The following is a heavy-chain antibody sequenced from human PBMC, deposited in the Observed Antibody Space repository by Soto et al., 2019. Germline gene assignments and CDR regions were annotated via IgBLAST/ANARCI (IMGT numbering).Heavy chain of an antibody. CDR2: LYNDERT. V-gene: IGHV4-4*07. J-gene: IGHJ4*02. CDR3: AREPLAHSYFDL. CDR1: GGSVSNHY. Sequence: SETLSLTCTVSGGSVSNHYWSWIRQPAGKGLEWLGRLYNDERTNYNPSLKSRVTMSMDTSKNQFSLELTSVTAADSAVYFCAREPLAHSYFDLWGQGTLVTVSS.